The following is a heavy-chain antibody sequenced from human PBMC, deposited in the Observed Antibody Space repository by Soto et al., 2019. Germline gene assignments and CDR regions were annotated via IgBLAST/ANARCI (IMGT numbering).Heavy chain of an antibody. CDR1: GFTFSSYA. CDR2: NGASGVTT. Sequence: VGSLRLSCAASGFTFSSYAMSGVRQAPGSGLEWVSTNGASGVTTYYAGSVKGRFTISRDISKNMLYLQMDSLGAEDTAVYYCARGGGSSSARYWGQGTLVTVS. V-gene: IGHV3-23*01. CDR3: ARGGGSSSARY. J-gene: IGHJ4*02. D-gene: IGHD6-6*01.